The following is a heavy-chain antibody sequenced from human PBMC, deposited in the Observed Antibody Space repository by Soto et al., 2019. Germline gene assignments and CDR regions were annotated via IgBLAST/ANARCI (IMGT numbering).Heavy chain of an antibody. CDR3: ARIACSSTSCYKIRVYYATDV. CDR1: GYKFTTYG. J-gene: IGHJ6*02. Sequence: ASVKVSCKASGYKFTTYGISWVRQAPGQGLEWMGWIGTYNGNTNYAQKFQGRVTMTTDTSTSTAYMDLRSLRSDDTAVYYCARIACSSTSCYKIRVYYATDVWGQGTTVTVSS. D-gene: IGHD2-2*02. V-gene: IGHV1-18*04. CDR2: IGTYNGNT.